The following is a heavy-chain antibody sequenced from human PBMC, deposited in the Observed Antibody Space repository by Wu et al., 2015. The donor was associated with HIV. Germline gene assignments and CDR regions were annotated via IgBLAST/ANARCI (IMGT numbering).Heavy chain of an antibody. CDR2: MNPYSGNT. D-gene: IGHD3-22*01. J-gene: IGHJ4*02. Sequence: QVQLVQSGAEVKKPGASVKVSCKASGYTFNSYDINWVRQASGQGLEWIGWMNPYSGNTGYAWNFWGRVTMTRNSSIGTAYMELSSLRSEDTAVYFCARVKGVMYSSDYYFAYWGQGTLVTVSS. V-gene: IGHV1-8*01. CDR3: ARVKGVMYSSDYYFAY. CDR1: GYTFNSYD.